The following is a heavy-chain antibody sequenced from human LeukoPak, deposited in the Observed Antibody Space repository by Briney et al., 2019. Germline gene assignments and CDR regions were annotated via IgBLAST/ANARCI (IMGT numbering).Heavy chain of an antibody. Sequence: ASVKVSCRASGYTFTNYYIHWVRQAPGQGLEWMGIINPSGGSTDYALKFQGRVTMTRDTSTSTVYMELSSLRSEDTAVYYCAKATWYGGNPSGAFDMWGQGTMVTVSS. V-gene: IGHV1-46*01. CDR3: AKATWYGGNPSGAFDM. CDR2: INPSGGST. J-gene: IGHJ3*02. D-gene: IGHD4/OR15-4a*01. CDR1: GYTFTNYY.